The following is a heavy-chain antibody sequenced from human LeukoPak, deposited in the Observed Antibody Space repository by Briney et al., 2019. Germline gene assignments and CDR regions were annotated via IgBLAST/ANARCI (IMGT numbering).Heavy chain of an antibody. CDR3: ARHRRGNSAEDAFDI. V-gene: IGHV4-59*08. J-gene: IGHJ3*02. CDR1: GGSISSYY. Sequence: SETLSLTCTVSGGSISSYYWSWIRQPPGKGLEWIGNIYYSGSTNYNPSLKSRVTISVDTSKNQFSLKLSSVTAADTAVYYCARHRRGNSAEDAFDIWGQGTMVTVSS. CDR2: IYYSGST. D-gene: IGHD4-23*01.